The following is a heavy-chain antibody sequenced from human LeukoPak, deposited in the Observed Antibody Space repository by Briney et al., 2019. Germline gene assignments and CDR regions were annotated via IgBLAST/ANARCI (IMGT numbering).Heavy chain of an antibody. CDR3: TRDNGDGFKVYGMDV. CDR1: GDSVSSNTVA. Sequence: SQTLSLTCVISGDSVSSNTVAWNWIRQSPSRGLEWLGRTYYRSKWYDDYAPSLKSRITINPDTSKNQFSLQLNSVTPADTAVYYCTRDNGDGFKVYGMDVWGQGTTVTVSS. V-gene: IGHV6-1*01. CDR2: TYYRSKWYD. D-gene: IGHD5-24*01. J-gene: IGHJ6*02.